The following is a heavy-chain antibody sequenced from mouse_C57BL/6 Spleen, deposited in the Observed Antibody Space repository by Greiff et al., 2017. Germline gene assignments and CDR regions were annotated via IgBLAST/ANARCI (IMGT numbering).Heavy chain of an antibody. J-gene: IGHJ4*01. CDR3: ARGYDGASYAMDY. V-gene: IGHV5-17*01. CDR2: ISSGSSTI. Sequence: EVQGVESGGGLVKPGGSLKLSCAASGFTFSDYGMHWVRQAPEKGLEWVAYISSGSSTIYYADTVKGRFTISRDNAKNTVFLQMTSLRSEDTAMYYCARGYDGASYAMDYWGQGTSVTVSS. D-gene: IGHD2-14*01. CDR1: GFTFSDYG.